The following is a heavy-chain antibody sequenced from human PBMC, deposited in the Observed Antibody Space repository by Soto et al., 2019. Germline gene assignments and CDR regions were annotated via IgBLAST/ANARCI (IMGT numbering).Heavy chain of an antibody. Sequence: EVQLVESGGGLVQPGESLRLSCTASGITFSSYSMNWVRQAPGKGLEWLSYISSSKTTYADSVKGRFTISRDNDKNSVYLQMNSLRDEDTAVYYCVGDQDGHTPMVHGNYWGRGTRVTVSS. V-gene: IGHV3-48*02. CDR2: ISSSKTT. CDR3: VGDQDGHTPMVHGNY. CDR1: GITFSSYS. J-gene: IGHJ4*02. D-gene: IGHD5-18*01.